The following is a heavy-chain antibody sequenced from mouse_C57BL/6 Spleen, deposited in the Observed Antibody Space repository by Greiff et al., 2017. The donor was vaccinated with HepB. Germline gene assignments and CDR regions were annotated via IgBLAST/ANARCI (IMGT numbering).Heavy chain of an antibody. V-gene: IGHV1-82*01. D-gene: IGHD2-1*01. J-gene: IGHJ1*03. Sequence: VKLQESGPELVKPGASVKISCKASGYAFSSSWMNWVKQRPGKGLEWIGRIYPGDGDTNYNGKFKGKATLTADKSSSTAYMQLSSRTSEDSAVYFCAGGGNDFDVWGTGTTVTVSS. CDR1: GYAFSSSW. CDR3: AGGGNDFDV. CDR2: IYPGDGDT.